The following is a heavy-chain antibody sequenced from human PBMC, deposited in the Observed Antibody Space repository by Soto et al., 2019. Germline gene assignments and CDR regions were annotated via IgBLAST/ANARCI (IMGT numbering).Heavy chain of an antibody. Sequence: SETLSLTCTVSGGSISSYYWSWIRQPAGKGLEWIGRIYTSGSTNYNPSLKSRVTMSVDTSKNQFSLKLSSVTAADTAVYYCARGRFLERSGGWFDPWGQGTLVTVSS. CDR3: ARGRFLERSGGWFDP. CDR1: GGSISSYY. V-gene: IGHV4-4*07. D-gene: IGHD3-3*01. CDR2: IYTSGST. J-gene: IGHJ5*02.